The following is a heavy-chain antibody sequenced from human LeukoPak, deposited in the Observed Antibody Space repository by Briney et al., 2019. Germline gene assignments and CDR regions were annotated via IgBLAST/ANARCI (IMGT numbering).Heavy chain of an antibody. Sequence: PGGSLRLSCAASGFTFNNYWIHWVRQVPGKGLVWVSRINNDGSSASYVDSVKGRFTISRDNAKNTVFLQMNSLRAEDTAVYYCARRGTGHGMDVWGQGTTVIVSS. CDR3: ARRGTGHGMDV. CDR1: GFTFNNYW. CDR2: INNDGSSA. D-gene: IGHD1-1*01. V-gene: IGHV3-74*01. J-gene: IGHJ6*02.